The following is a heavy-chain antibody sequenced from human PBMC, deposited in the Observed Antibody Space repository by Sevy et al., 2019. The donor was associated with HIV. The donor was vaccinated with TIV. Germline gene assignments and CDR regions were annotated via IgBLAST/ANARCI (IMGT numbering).Heavy chain of an antibody. V-gene: IGHV3-23*01. Sequence: GGCLRLSCAASGFTFSSYAMSWVRQAPGKGLEWVSAISGSGGSTYYADSVKGRFTISRDNSKNTLYLQMNSLRAEDTAVYYCAKAGLQGVWLPFDYWGQGTLVTVSS. CDR2: ISGSGGST. J-gene: IGHJ4*02. CDR1: GFTFSSYA. CDR3: AKAGLQGVWLPFDY. D-gene: IGHD3-22*01.